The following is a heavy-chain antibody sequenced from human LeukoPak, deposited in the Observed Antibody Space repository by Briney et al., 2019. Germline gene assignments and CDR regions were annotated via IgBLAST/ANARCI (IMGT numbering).Heavy chain of an antibody. CDR3: AKFGLAAADFDY. Sequence: GGSLRLSCAASGFTFSSYAMSWVRQAPGKGLEWVSATSASGGSTYYADSVKGRFTISRDNSKNTLYLQMNSLRAEDTAIYYCAKFGLAAADFDYWGQGTLVTVSS. CDR2: TSASGGST. CDR1: GFTFSSYA. D-gene: IGHD6-13*01. J-gene: IGHJ4*02. V-gene: IGHV3-23*01.